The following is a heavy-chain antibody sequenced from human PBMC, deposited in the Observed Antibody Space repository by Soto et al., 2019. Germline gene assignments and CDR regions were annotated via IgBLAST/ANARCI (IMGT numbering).Heavy chain of an antibody. CDR1: GGTFSSYA. J-gene: IGHJ6*02. V-gene: IGHV1-69*13. CDR2: IIPIFGTA. Sequence: GASVKVSCKASGGTFSSYAISWVRQAPGQGLEWMGGIIPIFGTANYAQKFQGRVTITADESTSTAYMELSSLRSEGTAVYYCARGRGSSGWYPKLNYYYYGMDVWGQGTTVTVSS. CDR3: ARGRGSSGWYPKLNYYYYGMDV. D-gene: IGHD6-19*01.